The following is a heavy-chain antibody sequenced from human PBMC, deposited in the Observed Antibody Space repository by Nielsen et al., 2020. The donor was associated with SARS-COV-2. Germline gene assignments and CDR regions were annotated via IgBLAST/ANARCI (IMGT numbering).Heavy chain of an antibody. D-gene: IGHD3-10*01. Sequence: ETLSLTCTVSGYSISSGYYWGWIRQPPGKGLEWIGSIYHSGSTYYNPSLKSRVTISVDTSKNQFSLKLSSVTAADTAVYYCAREEVRGGDFDYWGQGTLVTVSS. CDR3: AREEVRGGDFDY. V-gene: IGHV4-38-2*02. CDR2: IYHSGST. CDR1: GYSISSGYY. J-gene: IGHJ4*02.